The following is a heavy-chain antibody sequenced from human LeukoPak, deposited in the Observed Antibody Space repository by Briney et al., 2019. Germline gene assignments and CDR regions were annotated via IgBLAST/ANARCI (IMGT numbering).Heavy chain of an antibody. J-gene: IGHJ3*02. CDR3: ATSMVRGVTASPFDAFDI. D-gene: IGHD3-10*01. CDR2: MNPNSGST. Sequence: GASVKVSCKASGYTFTSYDINWVRQATGQGLEWMGWMNPNSGSTGYAQKFQGRVTMTRNTSISTAYMELSSLRSEDTAVYYCATSMVRGVTASPFDAFDIWGQGTMITVSS. V-gene: IGHV1-8*01. CDR1: GYTFTSYD.